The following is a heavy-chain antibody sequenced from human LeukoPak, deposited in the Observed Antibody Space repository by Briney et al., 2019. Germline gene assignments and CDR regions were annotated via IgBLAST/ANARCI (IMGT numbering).Heavy chain of an antibody. CDR2: IYYSGST. D-gene: IGHD6-25*01. CDR1: GGSISSHY. Sequence: SETLSLTCTVSGGSISSHYWSWIRQPPGKGLEWIGYIYYSGSTNYNPSLKSRVTISVDTSKNQFSLKLSSVTAADTAVYYCARGSDNDACDIWGQGTMVNVSS. V-gene: IGHV4-59*11. CDR3: ARGSDNDACDI. J-gene: IGHJ3*02.